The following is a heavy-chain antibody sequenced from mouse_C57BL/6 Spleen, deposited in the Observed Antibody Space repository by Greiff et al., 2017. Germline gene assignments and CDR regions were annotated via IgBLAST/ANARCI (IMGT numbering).Heavy chain of an antibody. D-gene: IGHD2-3*01. J-gene: IGHJ4*01. CDR1: GYTFTDYN. CDR2: INPNNGGT. Sequence: VQLKESGPELVKPGASVKIPCKASGYTFTDYNMDWVKQSHGKSLEWIGDINPNNGGTIYNQKFKGKATLTVDKSTSTAYMELRSLTSEDTAVYYGARGGWLLGAMDYCGQGTSVTVSS. CDR3: ARGGWLLGAMDY. V-gene: IGHV1-18*01.